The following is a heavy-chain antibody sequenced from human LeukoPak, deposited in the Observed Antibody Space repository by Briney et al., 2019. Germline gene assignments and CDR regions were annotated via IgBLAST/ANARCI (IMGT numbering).Heavy chain of an antibody. CDR3: ARETPYNWNYYYFHY. V-gene: IGHV4-34*01. J-gene: IGHJ1*01. CDR2: IYHSGST. CDR1: GGSFSGYY. Sequence: ETLSLTCAVYGGSFSGYYWSWIRQPPGKGLEWIGEIYHSGSTNYNPSLKSRVTISVDTSKNQFSLKLSSVTAADTAVYYCARETPYNWNYYYFHYWGQGTLVTVSS. D-gene: IGHD1-7*01.